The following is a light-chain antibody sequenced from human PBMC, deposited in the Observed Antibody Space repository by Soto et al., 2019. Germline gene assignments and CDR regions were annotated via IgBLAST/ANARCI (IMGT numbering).Light chain of an antibody. CDR3: QQYNSYPPT. CDR1: QGISSW. J-gene: IGKJ4*01. CDR2: AAS. V-gene: IGKV1D-16*01. Sequence: DIQMTQSPSSLSASVGDRVTITCRASQGISSWLAWYQQKPEQAPKSLIYAASSLQSGVPSRFSASGSGTEFTLTISSLRPEDFATYYCQQYNSYPPTFGGGTKVEIK.